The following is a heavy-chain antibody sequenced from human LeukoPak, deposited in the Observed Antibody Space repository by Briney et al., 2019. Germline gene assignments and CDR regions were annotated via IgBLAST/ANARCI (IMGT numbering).Heavy chain of an antibody. CDR1: GFTFSSYA. CDR3: ARDRTYTMVRGVIDY. Sequence: PGGSLRPSCAASGFTFSSYAMHWVRQAPGKGLEWVAVISYDGSNKYYADSVKGRFTISRDNSKNTLYLQMNSLRAEDTAVYYCARDRTYTMVRGVIDYWGQGTLVTVSS. J-gene: IGHJ4*02. D-gene: IGHD3-10*01. CDR2: ISYDGSNK. V-gene: IGHV3-30-3*01.